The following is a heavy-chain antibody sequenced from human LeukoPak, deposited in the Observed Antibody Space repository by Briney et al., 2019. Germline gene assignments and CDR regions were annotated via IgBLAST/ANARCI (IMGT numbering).Heavy chain of an antibody. D-gene: IGHD4-17*01. CDR2: ISGSGTSI. CDR3: ARETMTTDY. J-gene: IGHJ4*02. Sequence: PGGSLRLSCAASGFTFNDYYMSWFRQAPGKGLEWVSYISGSGTSIHYADSVKGRFTISRDNARNSLYLQMNSLRADDTAMYYCARETMTTDYWGQGTLVTVSS. CDR1: GFTFNDYY. V-gene: IGHV3-11*01.